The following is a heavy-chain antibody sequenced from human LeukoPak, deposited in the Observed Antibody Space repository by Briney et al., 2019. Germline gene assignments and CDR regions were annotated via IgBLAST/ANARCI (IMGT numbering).Heavy chain of an antibody. CDR2: IYHSGST. D-gene: IGHD6-19*01. Sequence: PSETLSLTCTVSGGSISSGGYYWSWIRQPPGKGLEWIGYIYHSGSTYYNPSLKSRVTISVDRSKNQFSLKLSSVTAEDTAVYYCARAPHVIAVVNFDYWGQGTLVTVSS. V-gene: IGHV4-30-2*01. CDR3: ARAPHVIAVVNFDY. J-gene: IGHJ4*02. CDR1: GGSISSGGYY.